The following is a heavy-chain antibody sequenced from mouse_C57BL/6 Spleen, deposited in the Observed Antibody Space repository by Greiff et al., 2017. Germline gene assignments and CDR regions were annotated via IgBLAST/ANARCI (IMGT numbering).Heavy chain of an antibody. CDR3: AREDYDGYFDV. V-gene: IGHV1-50*01. CDR1: GYTFTSYW. CDR2: IDPSGSYT. J-gene: IGHJ1*03. Sequence: QVQLQQSGAELVKPGASVKLSCKASGYTFTSYWMQWVKQRPGQGLEWIAEIDPSGSYTNYNQKFKGKATLTVETSSSTAYMQLSSLTSEDSAVYCCAREDYDGYFDVWGTGTTLTVSS. D-gene: IGHD1-1*01.